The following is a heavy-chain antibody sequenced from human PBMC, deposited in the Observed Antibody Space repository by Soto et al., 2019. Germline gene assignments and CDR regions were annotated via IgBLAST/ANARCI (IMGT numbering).Heavy chain of an antibody. CDR1: GFTFSSYS. J-gene: IGHJ3*02. CDR2: ISSSSSTI. CDR3: ARDPVLLWFGEPRADAFDI. V-gene: IGHV3-48*02. D-gene: IGHD3-10*01. Sequence: VGSLRLSCAASGFTFSSYSMNWVRQAPGKGLEWVSYISSSSSTIYYADSVKGRFTISRDNAKNSLYLQMNSLRDEDTAVYYCARDPVLLWFGEPRADAFDIWGQGTMVTVSS.